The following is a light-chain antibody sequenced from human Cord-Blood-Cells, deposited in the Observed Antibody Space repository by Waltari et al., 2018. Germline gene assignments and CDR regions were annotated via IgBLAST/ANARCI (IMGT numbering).Light chain of an antibody. CDR3: SSYTSSSTLV. CDR2: DVS. Sequence: QSALTQPASVSGSPGQSITISCTGTSSDVGGYNYVSWYQQHPGKAPQLMIYDVSNRPSGVSNHFSGSKSGNTASLTISGLQAEDEADYYCSSYTSSSTLVFGGGTKLTVL. CDR1: SSDVGGYNY. J-gene: IGLJ3*02. V-gene: IGLV2-14*01.